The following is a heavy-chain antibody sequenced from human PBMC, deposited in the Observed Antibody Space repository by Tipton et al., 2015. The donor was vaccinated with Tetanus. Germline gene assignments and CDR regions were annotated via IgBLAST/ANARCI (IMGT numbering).Heavy chain of an antibody. CDR1: DGPVSSGGFY. CDR2: IYYSGST. D-gene: IGHD3-22*01. Sequence: TLSLTCSVSDGPVSSGGFYWGWVRQVTGKGLEWIGSIYYSGSTYYNPSLKSPVTISVDTSKNQFSLTVSSVTAADTAVYYCARVVPYYYDTSGHHGEYFQEWGQGTQVIVSS. CDR3: ARVVPYYYDTSGHHGEYFQE. J-gene: IGHJ1*01. V-gene: IGHV4-31*01.